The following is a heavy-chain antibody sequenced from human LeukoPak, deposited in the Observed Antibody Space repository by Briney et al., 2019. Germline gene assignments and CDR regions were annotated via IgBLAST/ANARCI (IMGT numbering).Heavy chain of an antibody. D-gene: IGHD3-3*01. V-gene: IGHV5-51*01. CDR2: IYPGDPDT. CDR3: ARHGPLPLLRSFSFQH. CDR1: GYSFTSYW. Sequence: GESLKISCKGSGYSFTSYWIGWVRQMPGKGLEWMGIIYPGDPDTRYSPSFQGQVTISADKSISTAYLQWSSLKASDTAMYYCARHGPLPLLRSFSFQHWGQGTLVTVSS. J-gene: IGHJ1*01.